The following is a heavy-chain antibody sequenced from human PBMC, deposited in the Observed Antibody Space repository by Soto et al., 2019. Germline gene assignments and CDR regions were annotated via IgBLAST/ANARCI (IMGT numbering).Heavy chain of an antibody. Sequence: AGGSLRLSCAASGFMFGDYYMNWIRQGPGKGLEWVSYISSSSNTIYYADSVQGRFAISRDNAKNSLFLEMNNLRAEDTAVYYCARGHLMFTTTYVGYFDSWGQGTPVPVSP. J-gene: IGHJ4*02. CDR2: ISSSSNTI. CDR3: ARGHLMFTTTYVGYFDS. CDR1: GFMFGDYY. D-gene: IGHD3-10*02. V-gene: IGHV3-11*01.